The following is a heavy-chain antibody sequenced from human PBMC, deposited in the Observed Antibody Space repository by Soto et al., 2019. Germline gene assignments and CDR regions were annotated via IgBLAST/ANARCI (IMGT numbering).Heavy chain of an antibody. Sequence: PVGSLRLSCAGSGFTLSDHYIDWVRQAPGKGLEWVGRSRDKAQGYSTAYAASVKGRFTTSRDESKNSVYLQMNSLKTEDTAVYYCAKGFLRSITMIVVVITLFDYWGQGTLVTVSS. D-gene: IGHD3-22*01. CDR1: GFTLSDHY. CDR2: SRDKAQGYST. CDR3: AKGFLRSITMIVVVITLFDY. J-gene: IGHJ4*02. V-gene: IGHV3-72*01.